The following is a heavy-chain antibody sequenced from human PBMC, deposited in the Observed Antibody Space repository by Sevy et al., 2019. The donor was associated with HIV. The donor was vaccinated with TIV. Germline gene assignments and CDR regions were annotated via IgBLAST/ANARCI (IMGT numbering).Heavy chain of an antibody. J-gene: IGHJ6*02. CDR1: GITFSDHY. Sequence: GGSLRLSCAASGITFSDHYMSWIRQAPGKGLEWVAYITNSGTTKYYADSVKGRFTISRDKARNSLYLQMNSLTADDAAVYYCVRDSPYTSDDHWYFGIDVWGQGTTVTVSS. V-gene: IGHV3-11*01. D-gene: IGHD3-22*01. CDR2: ITNSGTTK. CDR3: VRDSPYTSDDHWYFGIDV.